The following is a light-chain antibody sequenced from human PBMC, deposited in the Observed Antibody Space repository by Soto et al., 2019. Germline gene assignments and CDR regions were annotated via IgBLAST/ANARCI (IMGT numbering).Light chain of an antibody. J-gene: IGLJ2*01. CDR3: SSYARSVTLLV. V-gene: IGLV2-14*01. CDR2: DVS. Sequence: QSALTQPASVSGSPGQSITISCTGTSSDVGGYNYVSWYQQHPGKAPKLIIYDVSNRPSGVSNRFSGSKSGNTASLTISGLQAGDEADYFCSSYARSVTLLVFGGGTKVTVL. CDR1: SSDVGGYNY.